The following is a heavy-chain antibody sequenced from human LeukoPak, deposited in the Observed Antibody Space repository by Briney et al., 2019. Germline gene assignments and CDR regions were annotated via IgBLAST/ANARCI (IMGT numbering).Heavy chain of an antibody. CDR1: GLNFDDSA. CDR3: AKESGKFDY. J-gene: IGHJ4*02. V-gene: IGHV3-43*02. Sequence: GWSLRLSCVASGLNFDDSAMHWVRQAPGKGLEWVSLISADGGSTFSADSVKGRFSISRDNSKNSLYLQMNSLRSEDTAMYYCAKESGKFDYWGQGTLVAVSS. CDR2: ISADGGST.